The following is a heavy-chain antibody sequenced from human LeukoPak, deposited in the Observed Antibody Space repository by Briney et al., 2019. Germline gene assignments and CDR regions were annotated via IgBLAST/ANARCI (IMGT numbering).Heavy chain of an antibody. D-gene: IGHD2-21*01. CDR3: ARQIAVVEPTDPNWFDS. CDR1: GDSISTTTFY. V-gene: IGHV4-39*07. J-gene: IGHJ5*01. CDR2: IIYSGTT. Sequence: SETLSLTCSVSGDSISTTTFYWGWIRQSPGKGLEWIGSIIYSGTTYYTPSLKSRVTLSLDTSKNQFSLRLTSVTAADTAVYFCARQIAVVEPTDPNWFDSWGQGILVTVSS.